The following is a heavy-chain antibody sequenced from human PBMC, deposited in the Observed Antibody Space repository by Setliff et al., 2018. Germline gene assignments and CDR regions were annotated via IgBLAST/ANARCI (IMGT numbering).Heavy chain of an antibody. CDR3: ARGGVLGTGDFDY. CDR1: GGPISSYF. CDR2: ISHLGIT. V-gene: IGHV4-59*01. D-gene: IGHD2-8*01. Sequence: PSETLSLTCTVSGGPISSYFWSRIRQPPGKGLEWIGYISHLGITSYNPSLKSRATISVDTSKNQFSLQLTSVTSADTAVYFCARGGVLGTGDFDYWGQGTLVTVSS. J-gene: IGHJ4*02.